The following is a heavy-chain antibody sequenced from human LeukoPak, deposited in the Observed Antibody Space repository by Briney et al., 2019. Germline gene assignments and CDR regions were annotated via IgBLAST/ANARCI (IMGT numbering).Heavy chain of an antibody. Sequence: PGGSLRLSCAASGFTFSSYSMNWVRQAPGKGLEWVSSISSSSSYIYYADSVKGRFTISRDNSKNTLYLQMNSLRAEDTAVYYCAKAGYCSSTSCRRVRWFDYWGQGTLVTVSS. CDR3: AKAGYCSSTSCRRVRWFDY. J-gene: IGHJ4*02. CDR2: ISSSSSYI. CDR1: GFTFSSYS. D-gene: IGHD2-2*01. V-gene: IGHV3-21*04.